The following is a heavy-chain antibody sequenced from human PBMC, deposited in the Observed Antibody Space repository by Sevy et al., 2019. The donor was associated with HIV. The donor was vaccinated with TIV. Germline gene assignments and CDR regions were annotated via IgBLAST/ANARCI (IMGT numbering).Heavy chain of an antibody. CDR2: IKQDGSEK. J-gene: IGHJ6*02. CDR1: GFTFSSYW. CDR3: GRAMDV. V-gene: IGHV3-7*01. Sequence: GGSLRLSCAASGFTFSSYWMHWVRQAPGKGLEWVANIKQDGSEKYYVDSVKGRFTISRDNAENSLYLQMHSLRPEDAAVYYCGRAMDVWGQGTTVTVSS.